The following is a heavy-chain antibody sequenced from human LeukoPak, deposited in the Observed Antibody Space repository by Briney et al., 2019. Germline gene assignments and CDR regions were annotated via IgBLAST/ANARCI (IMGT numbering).Heavy chain of an antibody. V-gene: IGHV3-21*01. D-gene: IGHD3-10*01. J-gene: IGHJ6*02. Sequence: RPGGSLRLSCAASGFTFSSYSMNWVRQAPGKGLEWVSSISSSSSYIYYADSVKGRFTISRDNAKNSLYLQMNSLRAEDTAVYYCARDKGTQKYGMDVWGQGTTVTVSS. CDR2: ISSSSSYI. CDR3: ARDKGTQKYGMDV. CDR1: GFTFSSYS.